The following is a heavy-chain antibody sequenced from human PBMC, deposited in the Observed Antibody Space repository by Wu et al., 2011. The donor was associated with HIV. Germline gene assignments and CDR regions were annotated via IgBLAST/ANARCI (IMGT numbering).Heavy chain of an antibody. CDR3: ARDRHPMVRPWYYYYYMDV. D-gene: IGHD5-18*01. J-gene: IGHJ6*03. Sequence: QVQLVQTGAEVKKPGASVKVSCKTSGYTFTSYGISWVRQAPGQGLEWMGWISADNGDTNYAQKLQGRVTMTTDTSTSTAYMELRSLRFDDTAVYYCARDRHPMVRPWYYYYYMDVWGKGPRSPSP. V-gene: IGHV1-18*01. CDR1: GYTFTSYG. CDR2: ISADNGDT.